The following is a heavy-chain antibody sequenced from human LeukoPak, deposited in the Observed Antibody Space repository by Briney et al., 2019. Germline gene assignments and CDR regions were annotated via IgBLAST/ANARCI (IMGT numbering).Heavy chain of an antibody. Sequence: GGSLRLSCAASGFDFRKYGIHWVRQAPGKGLEWVAIMWNDGITGKYADSVRGRFSVSRDNSKNTVYLEMDSLRADDTSVYYCARDGSGWPSDYWGQGTLVTVSS. CDR1: GFDFRKYG. D-gene: IGHD6-19*01. CDR2: MWNDGITG. V-gene: IGHV3-33*01. CDR3: ARDGSGWPSDY. J-gene: IGHJ4*02.